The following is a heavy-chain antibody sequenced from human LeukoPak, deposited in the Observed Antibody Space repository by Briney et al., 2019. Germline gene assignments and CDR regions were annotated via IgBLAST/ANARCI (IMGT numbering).Heavy chain of an antibody. D-gene: IGHD3-22*01. CDR2: ITGSSSYI. CDR3: ARDDYYDTSALSDDAFDV. Sequence: GGSLRLSCAASGFAFSSYCMNWVRQAPGKGLEWVSSITGSSSYIHYADSVKGRFTISRDNAKNSLYLQMNSLRAEDTAVYYCARDDYYDTSALSDDAFDVWGQGTMVTVSS. V-gene: IGHV3-21*06. CDR1: GFAFSSYC. J-gene: IGHJ3*01.